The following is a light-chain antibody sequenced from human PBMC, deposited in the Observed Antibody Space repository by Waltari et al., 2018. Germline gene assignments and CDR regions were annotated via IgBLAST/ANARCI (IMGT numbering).Light chain of an antibody. CDR3: MQGLNFPLT. J-gene: IGKJ3*01. CDR1: QSLLYSNGYNY. Sequence: DVVMTQSPLSLPVTPGEPASISCRSSQSLLYSNGYNYVNWYLQRPGQSPQLLIYLGSNRASGVPGRFSGSGSGTDFTLKISRVEAEDVGVYYCMQGLNFPLTFGPGTKVDIK. CDR2: LGS. V-gene: IGKV2-28*01.